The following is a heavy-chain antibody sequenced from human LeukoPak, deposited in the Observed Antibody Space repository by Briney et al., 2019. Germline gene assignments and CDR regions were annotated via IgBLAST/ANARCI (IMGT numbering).Heavy chain of an antibody. V-gene: IGHV4-4*07. J-gene: IGHJ3*02. CDR1: GGSISSYY. D-gene: IGHD3-22*01. CDR3: ARDQTMIARKDAFDI. Sequence: SETLSLTCTVSGGSISSYYWSWIRQPAGKGLEWIGRIYTSGSTNYNPSLKSRVTMSVDTSKNQFSLKLSSVTAADTAVYYCARDQTMIARKDAFDIWGQGTMVTVSS. CDR2: IYTSGST.